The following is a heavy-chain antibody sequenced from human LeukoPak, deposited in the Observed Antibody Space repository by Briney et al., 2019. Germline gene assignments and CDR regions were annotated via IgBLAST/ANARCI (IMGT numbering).Heavy chain of an antibody. V-gene: IGHV3-48*04. CDR2: ISSSSSTI. Sequence: GGSLRLSCAASGFAFSSYSMNWVRRVPGKGLEWVSYISSSSSTIYYADSVKGRFTISRDNAKNSLYLQMNSLRAEDTAVYYCARDGSGWYEGKCFDYWGQGTLVTVSS. D-gene: IGHD6-19*01. CDR1: GFAFSSYS. J-gene: IGHJ4*02. CDR3: ARDGSGWYEGKCFDY.